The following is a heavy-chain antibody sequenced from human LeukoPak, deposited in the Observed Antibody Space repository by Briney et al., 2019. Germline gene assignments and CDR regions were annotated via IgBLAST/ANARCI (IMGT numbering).Heavy chain of an antibody. CDR2: IYYSGTT. V-gene: IGHV4-39*07. J-gene: IGHJ4*02. D-gene: IGHD6-25*01. CDR3: ASSIPAAGTWDY. Sequence: PSETLSLTCTVSGGSISSSSYYWGWIRQPPGKGLEWIGSIYYSGTTYYNPSLKSRVTISLDTSKNQFSLKLSSVTAADTAVYHCASSIPAAGTWDYWGQGTLVTVSP. CDR1: GGSISSSSYY.